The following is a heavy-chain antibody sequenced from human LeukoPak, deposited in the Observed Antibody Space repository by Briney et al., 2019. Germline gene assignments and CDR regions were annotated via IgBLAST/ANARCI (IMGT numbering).Heavy chain of an antibody. CDR2: ISSSSSTI. Sequence: GGSLRLSCAASGFTFSTCAMSWVRQAPGKGLEWVSYISSSSSTIYYADSVKGRFTISRDNAKNSLYLQMNSLRAEDTAVYYCARDGYVTMIDWGQGTLVTVSS. CDR3: ARDGYVTMID. D-gene: IGHD3-22*01. CDR1: GFTFSTCA. J-gene: IGHJ4*02. V-gene: IGHV3-48*01.